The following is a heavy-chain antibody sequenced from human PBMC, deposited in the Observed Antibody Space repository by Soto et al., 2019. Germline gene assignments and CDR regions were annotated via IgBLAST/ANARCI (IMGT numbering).Heavy chain of an antibody. Sequence: QVQLVESGGGVVQPGRSLRLSCAASGFTFSSYGMHWVRQAPGKGLEWVAVISYDGSNKYYADSVKGGFTISRENSKNTLYRQMTNQRAEDTAVYYCAKDRIAEAGISRVDYWGQGTLVTVSS. D-gene: IGHD6-13*01. CDR3: AKDRIAEAGISRVDY. CDR2: ISYDGSNK. CDR1: GFTFSSYG. V-gene: IGHV3-30*18. J-gene: IGHJ4*02.